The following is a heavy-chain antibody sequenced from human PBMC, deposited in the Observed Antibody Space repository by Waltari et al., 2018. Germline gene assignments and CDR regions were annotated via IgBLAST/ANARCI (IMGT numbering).Heavy chain of an antibody. Sequence: QVQLQESGPGLVQPSETLSLTCTVSRGSVNTDRYYWNWIRQSAGRTLEWIGRIYSTVDTIYYPSLNSRFTISLGSPQDQVSLHLTSVTTAETAVYYWARLGRSLHRGGLDSWGQGVRVTVSS. V-gene: IGHV4-61*02. D-gene: IGHD3-10*01. J-gene: IGHJ4*02. CDR3: ARLGRSLHRGGLDS. CDR1: RGSVNTDRYY. CDR2: IYSTVDT.